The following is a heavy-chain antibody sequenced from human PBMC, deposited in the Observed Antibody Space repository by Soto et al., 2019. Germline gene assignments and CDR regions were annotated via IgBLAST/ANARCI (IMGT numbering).Heavy chain of an antibody. Sequence: QVQLVESGGGVVQPGRSLRLSCAASGFNFDSYAMHWVRQAPGKGLEWVAVISSGGTFTYYGDSGLGRFTISRENSKSTRYLEVTSLNSKDTAVYYCAKNVWVGRDYYYCYGMEVWGQGSTVTVSS. CDR3: AKNVWVGRDYYYCYGMEV. CDR2: ISSGGTFT. V-gene: IGHV3-30*18. D-gene: IGHD3-16*01. J-gene: IGHJ6*02. CDR1: GFNFDSYA.